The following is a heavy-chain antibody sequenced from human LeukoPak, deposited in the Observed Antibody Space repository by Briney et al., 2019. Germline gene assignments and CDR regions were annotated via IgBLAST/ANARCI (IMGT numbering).Heavy chain of an antibody. Sequence: SETLSLTCTVSAGYISSYYWSWIRQPAGKGLEWIGRISSSGSTYYNPSLKSRVTISVDTSKNQFSLKLSSVTAADTAVYYCARTNYGSGTLPLYNWFDPWGQGTLVTVSS. D-gene: IGHD3-10*01. CDR2: ISSSGST. J-gene: IGHJ5*02. CDR3: ARTNYGSGTLPLYNWFDP. V-gene: IGHV4-59*05. CDR1: AGYISSYY.